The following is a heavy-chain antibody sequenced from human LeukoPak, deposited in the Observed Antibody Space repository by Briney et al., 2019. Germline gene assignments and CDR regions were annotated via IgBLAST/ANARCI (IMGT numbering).Heavy chain of an antibody. Sequence: PSETLSLTCTVSGGSISSYYWSWIRQPPGKGLEWIGYIYCSGSTNYNPSLKSRVTISVDTSKNQFSLKLSSLTAADTAVYYCASSRGYYDFWSGYYGGDDAFDIWGQGTMVTVYS. CDR3: ASSRGYYDFWSGYYGGDDAFDI. J-gene: IGHJ3*02. CDR2: IYCSGST. D-gene: IGHD3-3*01. CDR1: GGSISSYY. V-gene: IGHV4-59*01.